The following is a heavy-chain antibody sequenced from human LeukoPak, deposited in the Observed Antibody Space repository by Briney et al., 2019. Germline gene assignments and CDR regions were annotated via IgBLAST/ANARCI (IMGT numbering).Heavy chain of an antibody. Sequence: GGSLRLSCAASGFTLNIYPLHWVRQAPGQGLEWLSVISHDGSDKNNADSVKGRFIITRDNSKKTVYLQLNGLRPDDTAMDYYSRGGVQASVYEFDIWGLGTMVIVSS. J-gene: IGHJ3*02. CDR3: SRGGVQASVYEFDI. CDR2: ISHDGSDK. D-gene: IGHD3-10*01. CDR1: GFTLNIYP. V-gene: IGHV3-30*04.